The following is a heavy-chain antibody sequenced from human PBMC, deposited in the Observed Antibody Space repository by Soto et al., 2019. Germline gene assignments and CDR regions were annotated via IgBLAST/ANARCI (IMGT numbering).Heavy chain of an antibody. V-gene: IGHV3-23*01. CDR3: ARGDRGGSGSPASYYYSGLDV. CDR2: VSAGGDMT. J-gene: IGHJ6*02. CDR1: GFTFSYYA. D-gene: IGHD3-10*01. Sequence: DVQLLESGGHLVQPGGSLRLSCAASGFTFSYYAMSWVRQAPGKGLEWVSSVSAGGDMTYYSDSVKGRFTISRENSNNSLFLQMNSLIIEDTARYYCARGDRGGSGSPASYYYSGLDVWGQGTTVTVS.